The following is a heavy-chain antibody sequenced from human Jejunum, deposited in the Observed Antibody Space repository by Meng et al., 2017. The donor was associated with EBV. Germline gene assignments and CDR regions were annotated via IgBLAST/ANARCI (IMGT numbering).Heavy chain of an antibody. Sequence: QLPVQVSGPGLVMPSATLSLTSAVSGGSTSSSIFYCGLIRQPPGKGLECIGTYYNSGSTYYNPSLKSRVTISVDTSKNQFSLKLISVTAADTAAYYCARQGPSGRTFDYWGQGTLVTVSS. V-gene: IGHV4-39*01. CDR3: ARQGPSGRTFDY. CDR2: YYNSGST. D-gene: IGHD1-26*01. J-gene: IGHJ4*02. CDR1: GGSTSSSIFY.